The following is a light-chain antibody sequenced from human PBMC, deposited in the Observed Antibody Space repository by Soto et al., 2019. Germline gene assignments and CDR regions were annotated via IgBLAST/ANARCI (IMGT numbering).Light chain of an antibody. CDR2: EVS. CDR3: FSYTSSRTYV. V-gene: IGLV2-14*01. J-gene: IGLJ1*01. Sequence: QSVLTQPASVSGSPGQTITIPCTGTSRDIGTYDYVSWNQQHPGKAPKLLISEVSNRPSGVSRRFSGSKSGNTASLTISGLQAEDEADYYCFSYTSSRTYVFGSGTKVTVL. CDR1: SRDIGTYDY.